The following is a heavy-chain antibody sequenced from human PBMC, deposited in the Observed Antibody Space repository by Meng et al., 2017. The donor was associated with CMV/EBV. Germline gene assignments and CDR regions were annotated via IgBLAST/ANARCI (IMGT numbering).Heavy chain of an antibody. CDR1: GFTFSSYS. Sequence: GGSLRLSCAASGFTFSSYSMNWVRQAPGKGLEWVSYISSSSSTIYYADSVKGRFTIPRDNAKNSLYLQMNSLRAEDTAVYYCARDGGYCTNGVCYPDYWGQGTLVTVSS. D-gene: IGHD2-8*01. CDR2: ISSSSSTI. J-gene: IGHJ4*02. V-gene: IGHV3-48*04. CDR3: ARDGGYCTNGVCYPDY.